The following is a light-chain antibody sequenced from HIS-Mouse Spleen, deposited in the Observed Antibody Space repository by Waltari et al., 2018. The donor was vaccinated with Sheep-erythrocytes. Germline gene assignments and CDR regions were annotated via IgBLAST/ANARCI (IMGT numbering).Light chain of an antibody. J-gene: IGLJ1*01. CDR1: RSDVGGYTY. Sequence: QSALTQPRSVSGSPGQSVPISCTGTRSDVGGYTYISWYHQHPGKAPNLMIYDVSKRPAGVPERFSGSKSGNTASLTISGLQAEDEADYYCCSYAGSYNHVFATGTKVTVL. V-gene: IGLV2-11*01. CDR2: DVS. CDR3: CSYAGSYNHV.